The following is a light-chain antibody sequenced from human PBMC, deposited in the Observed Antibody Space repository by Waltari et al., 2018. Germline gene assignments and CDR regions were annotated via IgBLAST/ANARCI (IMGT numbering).Light chain of an antibody. CDR3: QQYGSSLIT. Sequence: EIVLTQSPGTLSLSPGERATLSCRASQSVSSSYLAWYQQKPGQAPRLLIYGASSRATGIPDRFSGSGCGTDFTLTISRLEPEDVAVYYCQQYGSSLITFGQGTRLEIK. V-gene: IGKV3-20*01. J-gene: IGKJ5*01. CDR2: GAS. CDR1: QSVSSSY.